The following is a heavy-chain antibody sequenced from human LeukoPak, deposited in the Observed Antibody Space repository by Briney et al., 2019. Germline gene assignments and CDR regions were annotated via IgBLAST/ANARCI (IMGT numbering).Heavy chain of an antibody. CDR1: GYTFTGYY. V-gene: IGHV1-2*02. Sequence: AASVKVSCMASGYTFTGYYMHWVRQAPGQGLEWMGWINPNSGGTNYAQKFQGRVTMTRDTSIRAAYMELSRLRSDDTAVYYCAKNYYDYVWGGEPYYYYYMDVWGKGTTVTVSS. CDR2: INPNSGGT. D-gene: IGHD3-16*01. CDR3: AKNYYDYVWGGEPYYYYYMDV. J-gene: IGHJ6*03.